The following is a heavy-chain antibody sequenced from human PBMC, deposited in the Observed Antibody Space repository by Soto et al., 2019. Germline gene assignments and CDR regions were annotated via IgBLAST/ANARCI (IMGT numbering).Heavy chain of an antibody. CDR3: ARAPKVSGSSQTRPDF. Sequence: SETLSLTCSIYSGSFSGYYWSWIRQPPGKGLEWIGEISQSGNTNYSPSLKSRVSISIDTSKKQFSLNLASVSAADTAVYYCARAPKVSGSSQTRPDFWGQGTLVTDSS. D-gene: IGHD6-6*01. CDR2: ISQSGNT. V-gene: IGHV4-34*01. J-gene: IGHJ4*02. CDR1: SGSFSGYY.